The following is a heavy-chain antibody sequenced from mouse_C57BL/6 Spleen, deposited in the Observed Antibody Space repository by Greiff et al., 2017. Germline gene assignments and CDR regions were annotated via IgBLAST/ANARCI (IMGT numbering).Heavy chain of an antibody. CDR2: INYDGSST. V-gene: IGHV5-16*01. CDR1: GFTFSDYY. D-gene: IGHD1-1*01. Sequence: DVKLVESEGGLVQPGRSLKLSCTASGFTFSDYYMAWVRQVPEKGLEWVANINYDGSSTYYLDPLKSRFIISRGNAKNILYLQMSRLKSEDTATYYYARDHYYGSSYDAMDYWGQGTSVTVSS. J-gene: IGHJ4*01. CDR3: ARDHYYGSSYDAMDY.